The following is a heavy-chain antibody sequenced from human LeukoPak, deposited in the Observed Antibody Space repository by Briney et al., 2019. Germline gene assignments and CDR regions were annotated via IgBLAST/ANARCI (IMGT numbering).Heavy chain of an antibody. CDR1: GGSVSSGSYY. CDR3: ARGSIALYYFDY. Sequence: SETLSLTCTVSGGSVSSGSYYWSWIRQPPGKGLEWIGHIYYSGSTNYNPSLKSRVTISVDTSKNQFSLKLSSVTAADTAVYYCARGSIALYYFDYWGQGTLVTVSS. J-gene: IGHJ4*02. V-gene: IGHV4-61*01. CDR2: IYYSGST. D-gene: IGHD6-6*01.